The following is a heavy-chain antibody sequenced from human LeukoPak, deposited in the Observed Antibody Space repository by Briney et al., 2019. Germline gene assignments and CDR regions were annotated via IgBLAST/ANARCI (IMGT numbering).Heavy chain of an antibody. CDR1: GFSFSNYG. J-gene: IGHJ4*02. CDR2: IIGSGGTT. CDR3: AKDINWASFES. V-gene: IGHV3-23*01. D-gene: IGHD7-27*01. Sequence: QAGRSLRLSCAASGFSFSNYGMNWVRQAPGKGLEWVSGIIGSGGTTYYADSVKGRFTISRDNSKNTLYLQMNSLRAEDTALYYCAKDINWASFESWGQGTLVTVSS.